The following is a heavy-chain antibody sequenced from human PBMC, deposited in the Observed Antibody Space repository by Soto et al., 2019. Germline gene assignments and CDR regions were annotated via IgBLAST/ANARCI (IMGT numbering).Heavy chain of an antibody. Sequence: QVQLVQSGAEVKKPGASVKVSCKASGYTFTGYYMHWVRQAPGQGLEWMGWINPNSGGTNYAQKFEGWGTMARDTCIRRAYMELSRLRSGDRVVYYCAGAYCGGECYSGVDYWGQGALVAVSS. CDR3: AGAYCGGECYSGVDY. J-gene: IGHJ4*02. D-gene: IGHD2-21*01. V-gene: IGHV1-2*04. CDR1: GYTFTGYY. CDR2: INPNSGGT.